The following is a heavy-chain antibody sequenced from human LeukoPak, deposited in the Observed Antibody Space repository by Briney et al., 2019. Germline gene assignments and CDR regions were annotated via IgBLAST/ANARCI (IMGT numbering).Heavy chain of an antibody. V-gene: IGHV3-33*01. CDR1: GFTFSSYG. J-gene: IGHJ6*02. CDR2: IWYDGSNK. Sequence: PGGSLRLSCAASGFTFSSYGMHWVRQAPGKGLEWVAVIWYDGSNKYYADSVKGRFTISRDNSKNTLYLQMNSLRAEDTAVYYCARDPLTGSYYNPYYYYYGMDVWGQGTTVTVSS. D-gene: IGHD3-10*01. CDR3: ARDPLTGSYYNPYYYYYGMDV.